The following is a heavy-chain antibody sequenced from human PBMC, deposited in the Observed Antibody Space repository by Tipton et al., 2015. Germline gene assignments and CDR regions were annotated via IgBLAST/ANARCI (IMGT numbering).Heavy chain of an antibody. CDR2: ISGSASST. V-gene: IGHV3-23*01. D-gene: IGHD1-26*01. J-gene: IGHJ4*02. Sequence: SLRLSCAASGFTFDKHAMTWVRQAPGKGLEWVSTISGSASSTYYADSVKGRFTISRDNSKSTLYLQVNSLRAEDTAVYYCARDLLYTGKYSAPDYWGQGTLVTVSS. CDR3: ARDLLYTGKYSAPDY. CDR1: GFTFDKHA.